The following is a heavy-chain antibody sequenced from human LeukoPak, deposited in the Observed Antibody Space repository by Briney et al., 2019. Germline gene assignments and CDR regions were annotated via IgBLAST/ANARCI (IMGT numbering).Heavy chain of an antibody. CDR2: ISAYNGNT. D-gene: IGHD3-10*01. V-gene: IGHV1-18*01. CDR3: ARNPLLWFGELNY. Sequence: GASVKVSCKASGYTFTSYGISWVRQAPGQGLEWMGWISAYNGNTNYAQKLQGRVTMTTYTSTSTDYMELRSLRSDDTAVYYCARNPLLWFGELNYWGQGTLVTVSS. CDR1: GYTFTSYG. J-gene: IGHJ4*02.